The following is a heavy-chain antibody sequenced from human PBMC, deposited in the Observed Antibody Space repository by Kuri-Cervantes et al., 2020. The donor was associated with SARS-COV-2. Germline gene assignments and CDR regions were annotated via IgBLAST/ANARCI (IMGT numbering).Heavy chain of an antibody. CDR3: AKDNSENGRGYWYFDL. CDR2: IYSGGGT. D-gene: IGHD1-1*01. J-gene: IGHJ2*01. CDR1: GFTVSSNY. Sequence: GGSLRLSCAASGFTVSSNYMSWVRQAPGKGLEWVSVIYSGGGTYYADSVKGRFTISRDNYKNTLYLQMNSLRAEDTAVYYCAKDNSENGRGYWYFDLWGRGTLVTVSS. V-gene: IGHV3-53*01.